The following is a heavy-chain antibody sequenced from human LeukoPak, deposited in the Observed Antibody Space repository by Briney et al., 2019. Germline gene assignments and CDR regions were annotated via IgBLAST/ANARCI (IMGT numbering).Heavy chain of an antibody. Sequence: SETLSLTCTVSGGSISSSSYYWGWIRQPPGKGLEWIGRIYYSGSTYYNPSLKSRVTISVDTSKNQFSLKLSSVTAADTAVYYCARRDDYSNYAWFDPWGQGTLVTVSS. CDR2: IYYSGST. CDR3: ARRDDYSNYAWFDP. V-gene: IGHV4-39*01. J-gene: IGHJ5*02. CDR1: GGSISSSSYY. D-gene: IGHD4-11*01.